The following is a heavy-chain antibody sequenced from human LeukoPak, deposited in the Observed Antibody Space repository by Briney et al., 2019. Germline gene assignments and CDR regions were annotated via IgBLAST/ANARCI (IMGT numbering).Heavy chain of an antibody. CDR3: ARGIGDRFRLQHVIDY. D-gene: IGHD2-21*02. CDR1: GYTFTGYY. CDR2: INPNSGGT. J-gene: IGHJ4*02. V-gene: IGHV1-2*02. Sequence: VALVKVSCKASGYTFTGYYMHWVRQAPGQGLEWMGWINPNSGGTNYAQKFQGRVTMTRDTSISTAYMELSRLRSDDTAVYYCARGIGDRFRLQHVIDYWGQGTLVTVSS.